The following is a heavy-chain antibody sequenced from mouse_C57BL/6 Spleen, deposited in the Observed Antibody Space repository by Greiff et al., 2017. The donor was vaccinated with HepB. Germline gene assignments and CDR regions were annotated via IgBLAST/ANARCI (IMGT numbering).Heavy chain of an antibody. Sequence: EVQGVESGEGLVKPGGSLKLSCAASGFTFSSYAMSWVRQTPEKRLVWVAYISSGGDYIYYAATVKGRFTISRDNARNTLYLQMSSLKSEDTAMYYCKRENDSPYYFDYWGQGTTLTVAS. CDR3: KRENDSPYYFDY. J-gene: IGHJ2*01. CDR2: ISSGGDYI. CDR1: GFTFSSYA. V-gene: IGHV5-9-1*02. D-gene: IGHD2-4*01.